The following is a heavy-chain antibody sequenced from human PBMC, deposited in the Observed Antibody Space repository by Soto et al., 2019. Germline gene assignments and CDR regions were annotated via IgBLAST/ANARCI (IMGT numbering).Heavy chain of an antibody. V-gene: IGHV4-30-2*01. CDR2: IYHSGST. J-gene: IGHJ4*02. D-gene: IGHD5-12*01. CDR3: AAGGGLPRYY. Sequence: QLQLQESGSGLVKPSQTLSLTCAVSGGSISSGGYSWSWIRQPPGKGLEWIGYIYHSGSTYYNPSPKSRVTISADRSKNQFSLKRSSVTAADTAVYYCAAGGGLPRYYWGQGTLVTVSS. CDR1: GGSISSGGYS.